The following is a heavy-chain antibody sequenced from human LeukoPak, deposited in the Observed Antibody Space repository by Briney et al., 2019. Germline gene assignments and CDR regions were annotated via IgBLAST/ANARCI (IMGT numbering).Heavy chain of an antibody. CDR3: ARDYCGGDCYSDY. J-gene: IGHJ4*02. CDR1: GFTFSSYW. Sequence: GGSLRLSCAASGFTFSSYWMSWVRQAPGKGLEWVANIKQDGSEKYYVDSVEGRFTISRDNAKNSLYLQMNSLRAEDTAVYYCARDYCGGDCYSDYWGQGTLVTVSS. CDR2: IKQDGSEK. D-gene: IGHD2-21*02. V-gene: IGHV3-7*01.